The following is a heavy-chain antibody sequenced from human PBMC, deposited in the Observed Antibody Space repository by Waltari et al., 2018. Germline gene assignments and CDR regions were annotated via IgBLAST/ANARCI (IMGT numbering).Heavy chain of an antibody. V-gene: IGHV4-39*07. J-gene: IGHJ4*02. Sequence: QLQLPESGPGLVKPSETLSLTCTVSGGSISSSSYYWGWIRQPPGKGLEWIGSIYYSGSTYYNPSLKSRVTISVDTSKNQFSLKLSSVTAADTAVYYCARDRVGATTTEFDYWGQGTLVTVSS. CDR3: ARDRVGATTTEFDY. CDR1: GGSISSSSYY. D-gene: IGHD1-26*01. CDR2: IYYSGST.